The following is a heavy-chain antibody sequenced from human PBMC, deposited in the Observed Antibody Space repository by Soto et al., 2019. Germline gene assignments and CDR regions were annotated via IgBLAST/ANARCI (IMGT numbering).Heavy chain of an antibody. V-gene: IGHV4-59*01. CDR2: IYYSGST. CDR3: ARNFKGMVYAITPPYYYGMDV. Sequence: PSETLSLTCTVSGGSISSYYWSWIRQPPGKGLEWIGYIYYSGSTNYNPSLKSRVTISVDTSKNQFSLKLSSVTAADTAVCYCARNFKGMVYAITPPYYYGMDVWGQGTTVTVSS. D-gene: IGHD2-8*01. CDR1: GGSISSYY. J-gene: IGHJ6*02.